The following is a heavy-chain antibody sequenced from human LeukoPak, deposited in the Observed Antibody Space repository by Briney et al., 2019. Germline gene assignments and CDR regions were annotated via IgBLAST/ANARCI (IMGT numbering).Heavy chain of an antibody. CDR3: ARGAEYYYGSGSIDY. V-gene: IGHV3-33*01. J-gene: IGHJ4*02. CDR1: GFTFNRYG. D-gene: IGHD3-10*01. Sequence: GGSLRLSCAASGFTFNRYGMHWVRQAPGKGLEWVAVIWYDGSNKYYADSVKGRFTISRDNSKNTLYVQMNSLRAEDTAVYYCARGAEYYYGSGSIDYWGQGTLVTVSS. CDR2: IWYDGSNK.